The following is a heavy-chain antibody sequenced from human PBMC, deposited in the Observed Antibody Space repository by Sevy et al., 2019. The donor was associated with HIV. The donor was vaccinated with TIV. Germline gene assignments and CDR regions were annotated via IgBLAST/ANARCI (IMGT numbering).Heavy chain of an antibody. Sequence: GGSLRLSCAASGFTFSNAWMNWVRQAPGKGLEWVAVILFDGSKTYYADSVKGRFTISRDNSKNTLYLQMNSLRAEDTAVYYCAKPPPLEMWELLNWGLGTLVTVSS. V-gene: IGHV3-30*18. J-gene: IGHJ4*02. CDR3: AKPPPLEMWELLN. CDR1: GFTFSNAW. CDR2: ILFDGSKT. D-gene: IGHD1-26*01.